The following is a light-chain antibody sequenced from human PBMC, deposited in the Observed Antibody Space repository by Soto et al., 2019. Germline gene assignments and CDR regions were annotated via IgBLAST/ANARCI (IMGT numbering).Light chain of an antibody. V-gene: IGLV1-40*01. CDR2: GHS. Sequence: QSVLPQPPSVSGAPGQRVTISCTGSSSNIGAGYDVHWYQQLPGTAPKLLIYGHSNRPSGVPDRVSGSKSGTSASLAITGLQAEDEADYYCQSYDSSLSGAGFGGGTKLTVL. CDR1: SSNIGAGYD. J-gene: IGLJ2*01. CDR3: QSYDSSLSGAG.